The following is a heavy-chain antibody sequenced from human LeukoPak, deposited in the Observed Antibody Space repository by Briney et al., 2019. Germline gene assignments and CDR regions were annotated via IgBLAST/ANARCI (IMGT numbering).Heavy chain of an antibody. J-gene: IGHJ4*02. CDR3: TRGGAVAGDY. Sequence: PGGSLRLSCSASGFTFSSYAMHWVRQAPGKGLVWVSRIISDGSSASYADSVKGRFTISRDNAKNTLYLQMNSLRAEDTAVYYCTRGGAVAGDYWGQGTLVTVSS. CDR1: GFTFSSYA. D-gene: IGHD6-19*01. CDR2: IISDGSSA. V-gene: IGHV3-74*01.